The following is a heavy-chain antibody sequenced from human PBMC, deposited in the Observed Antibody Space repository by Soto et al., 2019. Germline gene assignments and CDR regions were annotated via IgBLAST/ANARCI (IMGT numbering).Heavy chain of an antibody. V-gene: IGHV3-74*01. D-gene: IGHD1-26*01. CDR2: TNSDGSIT. J-gene: IGHJ4*02. Sequence: EVQLVESGGTLVQPGRSLRLSCAASGFTFSSYWMHWVRQAPGKGLVWVSRTNSDGSITDYADSVKGRFTISRDNAKNTLYLQINTLRAEDTGVFYCATERDSGSYFGFWGQGTLVTVSP. CDR1: GFTFSSYW. CDR3: ATERDSGSYFGF.